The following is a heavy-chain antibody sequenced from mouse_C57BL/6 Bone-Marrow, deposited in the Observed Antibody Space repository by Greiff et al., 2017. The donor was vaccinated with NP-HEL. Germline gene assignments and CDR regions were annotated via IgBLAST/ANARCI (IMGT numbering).Heavy chain of an antibody. CDR2: ISDGGSYT. CDR3: ARDGLRRAFYFDY. D-gene: IGHD2-4*01. J-gene: IGHJ2*01. Sequence: EVMLVESGGGLVKPGGSLKLSCAASGFTFSSYAMSWVRQTPEKRLEWVATISDGGSYTYSPDNVKGRFTISRDNAKNNLYLQISHLKSEDTAMYYCARDGLRRAFYFDYWGQGTTLTVSS. V-gene: IGHV5-4*01. CDR1: GFTFSSYA.